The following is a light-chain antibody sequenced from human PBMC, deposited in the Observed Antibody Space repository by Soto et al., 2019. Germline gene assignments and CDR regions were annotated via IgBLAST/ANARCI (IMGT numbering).Light chain of an antibody. CDR3: SSYTSSSTLV. CDR1: SDGGGYNY. V-gene: IGLV2-14*01. CDR2: DVS. J-gene: IGLJ2*01. Sequence: QSALTQPASVSGSPGQSITISCTGTSDGGGYNYVSWYQQHPGKAPKLMIYDVSNRPSGVSNRFSGSKSGNTASLTISGLQAEDEADYYCSSYTSSSTLVFGGGTKLTVL.